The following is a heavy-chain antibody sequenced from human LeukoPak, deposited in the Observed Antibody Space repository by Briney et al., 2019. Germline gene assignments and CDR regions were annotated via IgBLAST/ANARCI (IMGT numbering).Heavy chain of an antibody. CDR1: GGSISSYY. CDR3: AASRIVGASGYFDY. J-gene: IGHJ4*02. CDR2: IYYSGST. D-gene: IGHD1-26*01. V-gene: IGHV4-59*01. Sequence: SETLSLTCTVSGGSISSYYWSWIRQPPGKGLEWIGYIYYSGSTNYNPSLKSRVTISVDTSKNQFSLKLSSVTAADTAVYYCAASRIVGASGYFDYWGQETLVTVSS.